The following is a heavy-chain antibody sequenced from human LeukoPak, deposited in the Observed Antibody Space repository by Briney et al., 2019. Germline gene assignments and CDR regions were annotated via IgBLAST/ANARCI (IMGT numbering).Heavy chain of an antibody. CDR2: MNPNSGTT. Sequence: GASVKVSCKASGNTFTSYDINWVRQAPGQGLEWMGWMNPNSGTTGYAQKFQGRVTMTRNTSINTAHMELSSLRSEDTAVYYCARPRQLWSYGMDVWGQGTTVTVSS. D-gene: IGHD5-18*01. CDR3: ARPRQLWSYGMDV. J-gene: IGHJ6*02. CDR1: GNTFTSYD. V-gene: IGHV1-8*01.